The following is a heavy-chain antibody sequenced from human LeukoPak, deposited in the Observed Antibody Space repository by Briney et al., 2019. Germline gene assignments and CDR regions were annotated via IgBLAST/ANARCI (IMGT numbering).Heavy chain of an antibody. CDR3: ARFGSYYLDY. Sequence: GGSLRLSCAASGFTFSSYAMHWVRQAPGKGLEWVAVISYDGSNKYYADSVKGRFTISRDSSKNTLYLQMNSLRAEDTAVYYCARFGSYYLDYWGQGTLVTVSS. V-gene: IGHV3-30-3*01. D-gene: IGHD1-26*01. CDR1: GFTFSSYA. CDR2: ISYDGSNK. J-gene: IGHJ4*02.